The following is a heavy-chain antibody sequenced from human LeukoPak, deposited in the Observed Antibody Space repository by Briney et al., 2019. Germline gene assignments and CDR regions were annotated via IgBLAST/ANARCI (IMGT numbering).Heavy chain of an antibody. CDR1: GGSISSSDW. CDR2: IYHSGST. D-gene: IGHD3-22*01. V-gene: IGHV4-4*02. CDR3: ARVAYYDSSGYYYSFDY. Sequence: SETLSLTCAVSGGSISSSDWWSGIRQPPGKGREGVGEIYHSGSTNYNPSLKSRVTISIDKSRNQFSLKLNSVTAADTAVYYCARVAYYDSSGYYYSFDYWGQGTLVTVSS. J-gene: IGHJ4*02.